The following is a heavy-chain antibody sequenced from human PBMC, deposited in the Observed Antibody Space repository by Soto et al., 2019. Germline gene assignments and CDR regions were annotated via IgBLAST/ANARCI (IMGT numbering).Heavy chain of an antibody. V-gene: IGHV1-69*12. J-gene: IGHJ6*02. CDR3: ARYPSDARLAHYYYYGMDV. CDR1: GGTFSSYD. D-gene: IGHD3-16*02. CDR2: IIPIFGTA. Sequence: QVQLVQSGAEVKQPGSSVKVSCKASGGTFSSYDISWVRQAPGQGLEWMGGIIPIFGTANYAQKFQGRVTITADEATSTAYMELSCLRSEDTAVYYWARYPSDARLAHYYYYGMDVWCQGTTVTVSS.